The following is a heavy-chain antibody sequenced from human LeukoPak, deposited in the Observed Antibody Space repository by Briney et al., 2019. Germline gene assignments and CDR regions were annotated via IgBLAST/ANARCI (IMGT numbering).Heavy chain of an antibody. Sequence: SETLSLTCTVSGGSISSYYWSWIRQPPGKGLEWIGYIYYSGSTNYNPSLKSRVTISVDTSKNQFSLKLSSVTAADTAAYYCARTRIAAGGPCDYWGQGTLVTVSS. J-gene: IGHJ4*02. D-gene: IGHD2-21*01. CDR3: ARTRIAAGGPCDY. CDR2: IYYSGST. CDR1: GGSISSYY. V-gene: IGHV4-59*01.